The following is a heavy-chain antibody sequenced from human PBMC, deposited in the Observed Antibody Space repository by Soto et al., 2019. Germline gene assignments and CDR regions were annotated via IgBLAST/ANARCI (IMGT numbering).Heavy chain of an antibody. CDR1: GFTFSNYA. D-gene: IGHD6-19*01. Sequence: VGSLRLSYAASGFTFSNYAMAWVRQAPGKGLEWVSCIGSSSVTIFHADSVKGRFTISRDSAKNSLYLQMNSLRAEDTAMYYCARVPSSGCPYFFDYWGLGTLVTVSS. J-gene: IGHJ4*02. CDR3: ARVPSSGCPYFFDY. V-gene: IGHV3-48*01. CDR2: IGSSSVTI.